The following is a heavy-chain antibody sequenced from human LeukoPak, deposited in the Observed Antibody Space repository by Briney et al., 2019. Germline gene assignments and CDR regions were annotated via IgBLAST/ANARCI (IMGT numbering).Heavy chain of an antibody. CDR3: ARYDILTGYRNYYMDV. J-gene: IGHJ6*03. D-gene: IGHD3-9*01. V-gene: IGHV1-18*04. CDR2: ISAYNGDT. Sequence: ASVKVSCKASGYTFTGYYMHWVRQAPGQGLEWMGWISAYNGDTNYAQKLQGRVTMTTDTSTSTAYMELRSLRSDDTAVYYCARYDILTGYRNYYMDVWGKGTTVTISS. CDR1: GYTFTGYY.